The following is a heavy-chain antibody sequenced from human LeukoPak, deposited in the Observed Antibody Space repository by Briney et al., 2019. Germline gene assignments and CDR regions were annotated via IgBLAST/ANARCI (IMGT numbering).Heavy chain of an antibody. V-gene: IGHV3-23*01. CDR1: GFTFSSYA. Sequence: PGGSLRLSCAASGFTFSSYAMSWVRQAPGKGPEWVSAISGSGGSTYYADSVKGRFTISRDNSKNTLYLQMNSLRAEDTAVFYCAKWRIVATTGYYFDYWGQGTLVAVSS. J-gene: IGHJ4*02. CDR3: AKWRIVATTGYYFDY. D-gene: IGHD5-12*01. CDR2: ISGSGGST.